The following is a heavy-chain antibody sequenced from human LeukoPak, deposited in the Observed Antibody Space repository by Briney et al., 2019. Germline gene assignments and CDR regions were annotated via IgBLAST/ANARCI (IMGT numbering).Heavy chain of an antibody. D-gene: IGHD3-9*01. J-gene: IGHJ6*02. Sequence: EPGGSLRLSCAASGFTFSSYAMSWVRQAPGKALEWVSAISGSGGSTYYADSVKGRFTISRDNSKNTLYLQMNSLRAEDTAVYYCAKGSDILTGYLYYYYYGMDVWGQGTTVTVSS. V-gene: IGHV3-23*01. CDR3: AKGSDILTGYLYYYYYGMDV. CDR2: ISGSGGST. CDR1: GFTFSSYA.